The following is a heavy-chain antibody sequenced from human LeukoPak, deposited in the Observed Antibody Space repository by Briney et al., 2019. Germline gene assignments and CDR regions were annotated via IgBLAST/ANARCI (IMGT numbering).Heavy chain of an antibody. CDR1: GYTFTSYG. Sequence: ASVKVSCKASGYTFTSYGISWVRQAPGQGLEWMGWINAYNGNTNYAQKLQGRVTMTTDTSTSTAYMELRSLRSDDTAVYYCARDGERGRYVDTAMVSKFYYYYYGMDVWGQGTTVTVSS. J-gene: IGHJ6*02. CDR2: INAYNGNT. CDR3: ARDGERGRYVDTAMVSKFYYYYYGMDV. V-gene: IGHV1-18*01. D-gene: IGHD5-18*01.